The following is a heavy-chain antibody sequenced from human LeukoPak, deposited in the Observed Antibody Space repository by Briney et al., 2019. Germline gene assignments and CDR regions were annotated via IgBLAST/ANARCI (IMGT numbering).Heavy chain of an antibody. V-gene: IGHV3-23*01. Sequence: PGGSLRLSCAASGFTFSSYAMSWVRQAPGKGLEWVSAISGSGGSTYYADSVKGRFTISRDNSKNTLYLQMNTLRADGTAVYYCARDGFGTGSNWGQGTLVTVSS. D-gene: IGHD3-16*01. CDR1: GFTFSSYA. CDR3: ARDGFGTGSN. CDR2: ISGSGGST. J-gene: IGHJ4*02.